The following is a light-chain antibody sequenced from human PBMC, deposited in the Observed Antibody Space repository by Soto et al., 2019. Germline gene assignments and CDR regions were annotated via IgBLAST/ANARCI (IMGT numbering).Light chain of an antibody. CDR3: QQDYTRFT. J-gene: IGKJ3*01. CDR2: GAS. Sequence: PGEGVTLSCRASQSVSSSYLTWYQQKPGQAPRLLIYGASTRATSIPARFSGSGSGTDFTLTISSLQPEDFAVYYCQQDYTRFTFGPGTKVDIK. V-gene: IGKV3D-7*01. CDR1: QSVSSSY.